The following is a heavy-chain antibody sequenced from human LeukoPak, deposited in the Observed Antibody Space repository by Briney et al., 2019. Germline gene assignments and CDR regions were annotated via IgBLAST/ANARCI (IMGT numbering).Heavy chain of an antibody. CDR1: GFTFDDYA. CDR2: ISWNSGSI. V-gene: IGHV3-9*01. D-gene: IGHD2/OR15-2a*01. Sequence: GGSLRLSCAASGFTFDDYAMHWVRQAPGKGLEWVSGISWNSGSIGYADSVKGRFTISRDNAKNSLYLQMNSLRAEDTALYYCAKDPTLFYDNYYFDYWGQGTLVTVSS. CDR3: AKDPTLFYDNYYFDY. J-gene: IGHJ4*02.